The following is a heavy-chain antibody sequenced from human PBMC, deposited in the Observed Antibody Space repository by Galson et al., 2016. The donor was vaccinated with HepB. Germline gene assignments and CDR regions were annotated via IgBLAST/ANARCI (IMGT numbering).Heavy chain of an antibody. D-gene: IGHD3-10*01. V-gene: IGHV3-21*01. CDR2: VSARSYYI. Sequence: SLRLSCAASGFIFSNYHMNWVRQPPGKGLEWVACVSARSYYIYYSESMKGRFTISRDNAKNSVYLQMNSLGVEDTAMYYCASEFDLGSGSYPSWGQGTLVSVSS. J-gene: IGHJ4*02. CDR3: ASEFDLGSGSYPS. CDR1: GFIFSNYH.